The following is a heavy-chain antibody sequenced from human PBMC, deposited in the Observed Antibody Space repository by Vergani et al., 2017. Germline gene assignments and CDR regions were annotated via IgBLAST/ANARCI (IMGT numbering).Heavy chain of an antibody. J-gene: IGHJ6*02. V-gene: IGHV4-30-4*08. CDR3: ARATGGSSSWLWLDV. Sequence: QVQLQESGPGLVKPSQTLSLTCTVSGGSISSGDYYWSWIRHHPGNGLEWSGYIYYSGSTYNNPSLKSRVTISVDTSKNQFSRKLSSVTAAGTAVYYCARATGGSSSWLWLDVWGQGTTVTVSS. CDR1: GGSISSGDYY. D-gene: IGHD6-13*01. CDR2: IYYSGST.